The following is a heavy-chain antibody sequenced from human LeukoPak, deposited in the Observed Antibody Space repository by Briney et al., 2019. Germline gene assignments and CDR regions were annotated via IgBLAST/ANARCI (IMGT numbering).Heavy chain of an antibody. V-gene: IGHV3-23*01. CDR3: ARKATRRGYFDY. J-gene: IGHJ4*02. CDR1: GFTFSSYA. D-gene: IGHD1-26*01. CDR2: ISGSGGST. Sequence: GGSLRLSCAASGFTFSSYAMSWVRQTPGKGLEWVSAISGSGGSTYYADSVKGRFTISGDNSKNTLYLQMNSLRAEDTAVYYCARKATRRGYFDYWGQGTLVTVSS.